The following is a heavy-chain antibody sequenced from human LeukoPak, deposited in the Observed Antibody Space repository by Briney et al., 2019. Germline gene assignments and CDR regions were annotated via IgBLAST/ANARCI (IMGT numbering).Heavy chain of an antibody. J-gene: IGHJ4*02. CDR3: TRGAGWLIDY. CDR2: FHNSGTS. CDR1: DDSISDYY. V-gene: IGHV4-59*01. D-gene: IGHD3-16*01. Sequence: SETLSLTCTVSDDSISDYYRGWIRQPPGKGLEWIGNFHNSGTSTYNPSLKSRVTISADTSKNQFSLKLNSLTTADTAVYYCTRGAGWLIDYWGQGILVIVSS.